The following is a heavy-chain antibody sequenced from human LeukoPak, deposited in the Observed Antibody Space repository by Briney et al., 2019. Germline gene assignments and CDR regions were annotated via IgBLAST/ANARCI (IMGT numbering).Heavy chain of an antibody. J-gene: IGHJ4*02. CDR3: ARGGQRGYSYGYFDY. V-gene: IGHV1-8*01. Sequence: ASVKVSCKTSGYPFTTWEINWVRQAAGQGLEWMGWVHPNSGNTAYAQKFQGRVTMTRDTSISTAYMELSGLRSDDTAVYYCARGGQRGYSYGYFDYWGQGTLVTVSS. CDR1: GYPFTTWE. CDR2: VHPNSGNT. D-gene: IGHD5-18*01.